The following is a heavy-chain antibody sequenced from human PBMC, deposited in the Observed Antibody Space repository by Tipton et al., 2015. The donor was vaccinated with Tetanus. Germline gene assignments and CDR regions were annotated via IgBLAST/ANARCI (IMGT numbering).Heavy chain of an antibody. J-gene: IGHJ4*02. D-gene: IGHD3-3*01. Sequence: GLVKPSETLSLTCGVSGGSFSGNYWSWIRQAPGKGLEWLAYISSSGSTNSNYFHKSRITMSRDTSKNQFSLKLASVTAADTAVYFCARANYDSSKKGPFDAWGQGILVIVSA. CDR1: GGSFSGNY. CDR3: ARANYDSSKKGPFDA. CDR2: ISSSGST. V-gene: IGHV4-59*01.